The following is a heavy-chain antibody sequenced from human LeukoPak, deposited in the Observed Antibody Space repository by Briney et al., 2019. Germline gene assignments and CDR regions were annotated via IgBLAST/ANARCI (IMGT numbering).Heavy chain of an antibody. Sequence: ASVKVSCKASGYTFTSYYMHWVRQAPGQGLEWMGIINPSGGSTSYAQKFQGRVIMTRDTSTGTVYMELSSLRSEDTAVYYCARDLSTVTTDGGWGQGTLVAVSS. CDR3: ARDLSTVTTDGG. CDR2: INPSGGST. V-gene: IGHV1-46*01. D-gene: IGHD4-17*01. CDR1: GYTFTSYY. J-gene: IGHJ4*02.